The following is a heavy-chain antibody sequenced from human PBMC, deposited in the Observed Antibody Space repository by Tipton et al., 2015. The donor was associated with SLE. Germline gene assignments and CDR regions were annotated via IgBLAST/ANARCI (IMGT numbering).Heavy chain of an antibody. J-gene: IGHJ2*01. CDR2: IYYSGST. CDR1: GGSISSSSYY. Sequence: TLSLTCTVSGGSISSSSYYLGWIRQPPGKGLEWIGSIYYSGSTYYNPSLKSRVTISVDTSKNQFSLKLSSVTAADTAVYYCARERGRIAAAVNYWYFDLWGLGNLVTVSS. V-gene: IGHV4-39*07. CDR3: ARERGRIAAAVNYWYFDL. D-gene: IGHD6-13*01.